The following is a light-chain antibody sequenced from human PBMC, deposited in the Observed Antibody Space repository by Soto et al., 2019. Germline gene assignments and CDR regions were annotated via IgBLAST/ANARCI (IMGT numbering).Light chain of an antibody. CDR1: QHISNY. Sequence: DIQMTQPPSSLSASIGDRVTITCRANQHISNYVNWYQQRPGKAPRVLIFSASTLQSGVPSRFSGSGSGTDFTLTISSLEPEDFGIYFCQQSYSTPGALTFGGGTRVDIK. J-gene: IGKJ4*01. CDR2: SAS. V-gene: IGKV1-39*01. CDR3: QQSYSTPGALT.